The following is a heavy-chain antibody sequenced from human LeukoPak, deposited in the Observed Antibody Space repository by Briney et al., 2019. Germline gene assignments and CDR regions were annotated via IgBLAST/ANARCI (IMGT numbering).Heavy chain of an antibody. Sequence: SETLSLTCTVSGGSISSSSYYWGWIRQPPGKGLEWIGEIYHSGSTNYNPSLKSRVTISVDKSKNQFSLKLSSVTAADTAVYYCASALAARSYCGGDCPNYWGQGTLVTVSS. CDR1: GGSISSSSYY. D-gene: IGHD2-21*02. CDR3: ASALAARSYCGGDCPNY. J-gene: IGHJ4*02. CDR2: IYHSGST. V-gene: IGHV4-39*07.